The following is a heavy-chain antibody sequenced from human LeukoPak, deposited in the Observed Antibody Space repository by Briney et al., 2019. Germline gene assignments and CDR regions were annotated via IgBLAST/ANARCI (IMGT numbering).Heavy chain of an antibody. Sequence: PGGSLRLSCAASGFTFSSYEMNWVRQAPGKGLKWVSGFRGSGAATFYADSVKGRFTISRDNSKNTLYLQMNSLRAEDTAVYYCAKGQRFYGEYYFDYWGQGTLVTVSS. V-gene: IGHV3-23*01. CDR2: FRGSGAAT. D-gene: IGHD4-17*01. CDR3: AKGQRFYGEYYFDY. CDR1: GFTFSSYE. J-gene: IGHJ4*02.